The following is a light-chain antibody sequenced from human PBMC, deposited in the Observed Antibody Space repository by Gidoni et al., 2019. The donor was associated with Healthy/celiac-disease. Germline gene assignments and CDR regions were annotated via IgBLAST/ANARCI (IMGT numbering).Light chain of an antibody. J-gene: IGKJ2*01. CDR3: QQSYSTLGYT. CDR1: QSISSY. Sequence: DIQLTQSPSSLSASVGDRVTITCRASQSISSYLNWYQQKPGKAPKLLIYAASSLQSGVASRFSGSGSGIDFTLTISSLQPEDFATYYCQQSYSTLGYTFGQGTKLEIK. V-gene: IGKV1-39*01. CDR2: AAS.